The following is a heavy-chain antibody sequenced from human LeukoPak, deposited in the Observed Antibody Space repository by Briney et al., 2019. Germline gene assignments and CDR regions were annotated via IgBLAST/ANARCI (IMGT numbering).Heavy chain of an antibody. D-gene: IGHD2-8*01. Sequence: PSETLSLTCTVSGGSISSYYWSWIRQPAGKGLGWIGRIYTSGSTNYNPSLKSRVTISVDKSKNQFSLKLSSVTAADTAVYYCARETPVRPFDYWGQGTLVTVSS. V-gene: IGHV4-4*07. CDR3: ARETPVRPFDY. CDR1: GGSISSYY. J-gene: IGHJ4*02. CDR2: IYTSGST.